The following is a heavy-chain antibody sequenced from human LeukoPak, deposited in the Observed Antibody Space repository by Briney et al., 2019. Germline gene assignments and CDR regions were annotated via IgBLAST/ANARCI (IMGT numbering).Heavy chain of an antibody. CDR2: ISRSGSTK. CDR3: ARDPYYDSSGYCLDY. CDR1: GFTFSDYN. D-gene: IGHD3-22*01. V-gene: IGHV3-11*01. Sequence: GGSLRLSCAASGFTFSDYNMRWIRNALGKGLEWVSSISRSGSTKYYADSVKGRFTISRDNAKNSLYLQMNSLRAEDMAVYYCARDPYYDSSGYCLDYWGQGTLVTVSS. J-gene: IGHJ4*02.